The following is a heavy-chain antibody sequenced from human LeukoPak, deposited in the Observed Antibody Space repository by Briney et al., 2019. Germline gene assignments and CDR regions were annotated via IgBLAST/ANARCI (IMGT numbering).Heavy chain of an antibody. D-gene: IGHD3-16*01. Sequence: GESLKISCKGSGYSFTNYWIGWVRQMPGKGLEWMGIIYPGDSDTRYSPSFQGQVTISADKSISTAYLQWSSLKASDTAMYYCARDPGMIRKPGAFDIWGQGTMVTVSS. CDR2: IYPGDSDT. CDR1: GYSFTNYW. CDR3: ARDPGMIRKPGAFDI. J-gene: IGHJ3*02. V-gene: IGHV5-51*01.